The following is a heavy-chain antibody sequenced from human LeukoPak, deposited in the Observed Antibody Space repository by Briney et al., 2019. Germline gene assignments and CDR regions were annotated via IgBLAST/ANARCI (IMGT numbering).Heavy chain of an antibody. Sequence: GGSPRLSCAGSGFTFSSYAMSWVRQAPGKGLEWVSAISDTGATTYDADSVKGRFTISRDNSRSTLYLQMNSLRAEDTALYYCAKDTSIGRYCTNGVCSPFDYWGQGTLVTVSS. J-gene: IGHJ4*02. CDR2: ISDTGATT. CDR1: GFTFSSYA. V-gene: IGHV3-23*01. CDR3: AKDTSIGRYCTNGVCSPFDY. D-gene: IGHD2-8*01.